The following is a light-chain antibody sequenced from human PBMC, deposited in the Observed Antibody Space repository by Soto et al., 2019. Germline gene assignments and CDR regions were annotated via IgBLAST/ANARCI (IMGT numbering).Light chain of an antibody. J-gene: IGKJ2*01. CDR3: QQYNNWPYT. CDR2: DAS. Sequence: EIVMTQSPASLSVSPGEGATLSCRASQSVSSNIAWYQQQPGHAPSLLIYDASTRATVVPAGFSGSGSGTEFTVTINGLQSEDSAIYFCQQYNNWPYTFGQGTKLEIK. CDR1: QSVSSN. V-gene: IGKV3-15*01.